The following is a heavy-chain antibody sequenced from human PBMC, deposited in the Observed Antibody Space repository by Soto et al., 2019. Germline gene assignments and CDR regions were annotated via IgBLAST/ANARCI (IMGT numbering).Heavy chain of an antibody. D-gene: IGHD3-3*01. CDR1: GYTFTTND. Sequence: QVHLVQSGAEVRKPGASVKVSCKAFGYTFTTNDINWVRQAPGQGLEWLGWMDPNSGVAGYAQKFQGRVTITADKSTGTSYMELNNLRSEDTALYYCARRDTSGFLRYFDTWGQGTLVTVS. CDR2: MDPNSGVA. J-gene: IGHJ4*02. V-gene: IGHV1-8*03. CDR3: ARRDTSGFLRYFDT.